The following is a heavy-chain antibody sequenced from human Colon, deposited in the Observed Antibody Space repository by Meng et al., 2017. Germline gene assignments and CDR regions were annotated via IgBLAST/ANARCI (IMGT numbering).Heavy chain of an antibody. CDR3: ERGRDSSGSYYKSGH. CDR1: GASFSGYY. V-gene: IGHV4-34*01. D-gene: IGHD3-10*01. CDR2: INHRGST. J-gene: IGHJ4*02. Sequence: QVRLQHWGAGLLKPSETLSLTCGVYGASFSGYYWSWIRQPPGKGLEWIGEINHRGSTNYNPSLKSRVTISLDTSKNQFSLKLSSMTAADTAVYYCERGRDSSGSYYKSGHWGQGTLVTVSS.